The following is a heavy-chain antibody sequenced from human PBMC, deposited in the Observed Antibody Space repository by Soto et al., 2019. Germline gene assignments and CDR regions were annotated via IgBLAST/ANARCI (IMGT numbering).Heavy chain of an antibody. J-gene: IGHJ4*02. CDR2: ISGRGAST. V-gene: IGHV3-23*01. Sequence: VVSLRLSCAASGFTFSSYAMIWVRQAPGKGLEWVSAISGRGASTYFADPVKGRFTISRDNSKNTLYLQMNSLRTEDTAIYYCAKERTAKAAAEFDYWGQGTLVTVSS. D-gene: IGHD6-25*01. CDR1: GFTFSSYA. CDR3: AKERTAKAAAEFDY.